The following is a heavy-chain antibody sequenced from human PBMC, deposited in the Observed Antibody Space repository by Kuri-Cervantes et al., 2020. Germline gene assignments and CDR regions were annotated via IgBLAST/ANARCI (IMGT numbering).Heavy chain of an antibody. CDR3: ARDGSSWYHWFDP. CDR1: GGSISSYY. V-gene: IGHV4-59*12. CDR2: IYYSGST. D-gene: IGHD6-13*01. Sequence: SETLSLTCAVYGGSISSYYWSWIRQPPGKGLEWIGYIYYSGSTNYNPSLKSRVTISVDTSKNQFSLKLSSVTAADTAVYYCARDGSSWYHWFDPWGQGTLVTVSS. J-gene: IGHJ5*02.